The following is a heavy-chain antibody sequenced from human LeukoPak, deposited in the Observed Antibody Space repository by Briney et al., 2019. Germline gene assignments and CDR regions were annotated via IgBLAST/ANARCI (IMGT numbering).Heavy chain of an antibody. J-gene: IGHJ3*02. CDR2: ISGSGGST. D-gene: IGHD3-3*01. Sequence: GGSLRLSCAASGFTFSSYAMSWVRQAPGKGLEWVSAISGSGGSTYYADSVEGRFTISRDNSKNTLYLQMNSLRAEDTAVYYCAKVSAVLRFLEWLGAFDIWGQGTMVTVSS. V-gene: IGHV3-23*01. CDR3: AKVSAVLRFLEWLGAFDI. CDR1: GFTFSSYA.